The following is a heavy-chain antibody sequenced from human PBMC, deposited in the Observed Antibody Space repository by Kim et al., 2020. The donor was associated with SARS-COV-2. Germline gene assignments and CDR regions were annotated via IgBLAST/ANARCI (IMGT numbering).Heavy chain of an antibody. CDR2: ISSSSSTI. V-gene: IGHV3-48*02. J-gene: IGHJ4*02. CDR1: GFTFSSYS. CDR3: ARDSSCGGGIVKFDY. Sequence: GGSLRLSCAASGFTFSSYSMNWVRQAPGKGLEWVSYISSSSSTIYYADSVKGRFTISRDNAKNSLYLQMNSLRDEDTAVYYCARDSSCGGGIVKFDYWGQGTLVTVS. D-gene: IGHD3-16*02.